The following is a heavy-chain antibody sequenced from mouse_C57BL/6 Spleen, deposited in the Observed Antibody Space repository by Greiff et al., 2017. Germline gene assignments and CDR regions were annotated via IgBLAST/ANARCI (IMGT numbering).Heavy chain of an antibody. CDR2: IDPSDSYT. Sequence: QVQLQQPGAELVRPGTSVKLSCKASGYTFTSYWMHWVKQRPGQGLEWIGVIDPSDSYTNYNQKFKGKATLTVDKSSSTAYMQLSSLTSEDSAVYYCARSEPSYYFDYWGQGTTLTVAS. CDR3: ARSEPSYYFDY. CDR1: GYTFTSYW. V-gene: IGHV1-59*01. J-gene: IGHJ2*01.